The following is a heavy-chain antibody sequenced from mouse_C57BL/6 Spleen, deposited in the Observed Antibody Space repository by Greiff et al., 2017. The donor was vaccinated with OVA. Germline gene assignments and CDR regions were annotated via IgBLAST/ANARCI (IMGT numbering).Heavy chain of an antibody. CDR3: ARSLLRGDAMDY. CDR1: GYAFSSSW. V-gene: IGHV1-82*01. CDR2: IYPGDGDT. Sequence: QVQLKQSGPELVKPGASVKISCKASGYAFSSSWMNWVKQRPGKGLEWIGRIYPGDGDTNYNGKFKGKATLTADKSSSTAYMQLSSLTSEDSAVYFCARSLLRGDAMDYWGQGTSVTVSS. J-gene: IGHJ4*01. D-gene: IGHD2-1*01.